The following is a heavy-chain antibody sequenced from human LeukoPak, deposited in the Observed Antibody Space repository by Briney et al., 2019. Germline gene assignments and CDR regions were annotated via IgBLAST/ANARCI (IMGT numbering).Heavy chain of an antibody. J-gene: IGHJ4*02. CDR2: TNPIGGTT. CDR3: ARQQGLQNLNFDY. CDR1: GYTFTSYY. Sequence: GASVKVSCKTSGYTFTSYYTHWMRQAPGQGLEWMGITNPIGGTTDYAQKFQGRVTMTRDTSTSTVYMELSSLSPEDTAVYYCARQQGLQNLNFDYWGQGTLVTVSS. D-gene: IGHD4-11*01. V-gene: IGHV1-46*01.